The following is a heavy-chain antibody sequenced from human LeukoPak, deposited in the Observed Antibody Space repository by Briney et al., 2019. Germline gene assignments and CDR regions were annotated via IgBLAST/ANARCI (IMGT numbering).Heavy chain of an antibody. Sequence: SETLSLTCTVSGGSISSYYWSWIRQPPGKGLEWIGYIYYSGSTNYNPSLKSRVTISVDTSMNQFSLKLSSVTAADTAVYYCARAVVPAADYYYYGMDVWGQGTTVTVSS. CDR3: ARAVVPAADYYYYGMDV. J-gene: IGHJ6*02. V-gene: IGHV4-59*01. D-gene: IGHD2-2*01. CDR2: IYYSGST. CDR1: GGSISSYY.